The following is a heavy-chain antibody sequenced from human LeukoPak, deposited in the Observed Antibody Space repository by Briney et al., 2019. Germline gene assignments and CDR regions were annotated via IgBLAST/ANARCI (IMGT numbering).Heavy chain of an antibody. CDR1: GYTFTSYG. CDR3: AREVRGWYFDY. J-gene: IGHJ4*02. Sequence: AASVTVSCKASGYTFTSYGISWVRQAPGQGLEWVGWISAYNGNTNYAQKLQGRVTMTTDTSTSTAYMELRSLRSDDTAVYYCAREVRGWYFDYWGQGTLVTVSS. CDR2: ISAYNGNT. V-gene: IGHV1-18*04. D-gene: IGHD6-19*01.